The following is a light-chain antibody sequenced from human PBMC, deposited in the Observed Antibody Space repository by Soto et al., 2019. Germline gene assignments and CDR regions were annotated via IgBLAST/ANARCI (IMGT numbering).Light chain of an antibody. CDR3: QAYDSSLSGSSV. CDR1: SSNIGAGYD. Sequence: QSVLTQPPSVSGAPGQRVTISCTGSSSNIGAGYDVHWYQQLPGTAPKLLIYGNSNRPSGVPDRFSGSKSGTSASLAITGLQAEDEADYYCQAYDSSLSGSSVFGGGTKHTVL. J-gene: IGLJ3*02. CDR2: GNS. V-gene: IGLV1-40*01.